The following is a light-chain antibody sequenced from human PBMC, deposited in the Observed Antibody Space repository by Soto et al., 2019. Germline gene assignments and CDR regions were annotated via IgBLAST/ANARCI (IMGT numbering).Light chain of an antibody. CDR2: EDT. Sequence: QSALTQPASVSGSPGQSITVSCTGTSSDVGAYNLVSWYQQHPGKAPRLIIYEDTKRPSGISHRFSGSKSDNTSSLTISGLRAEDEAHYHCCSYAGSRTFVFGGATKVTVL. CDR1: SSDVGAYNL. V-gene: IGLV2-23*01. J-gene: IGLJ3*02. CDR3: CSYAGSRTFV.